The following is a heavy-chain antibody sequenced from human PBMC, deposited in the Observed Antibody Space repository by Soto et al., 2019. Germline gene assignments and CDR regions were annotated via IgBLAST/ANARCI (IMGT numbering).Heavy chain of an antibody. CDR3: ARRAAGTIDY. Sequence: QVQLVESGGGVVQPGRSLRLSCAASGFTFSSYAMHWVRQAPGKGLEWVAVISYDGSNKYYADSVKGRFTISRDNSKNTLYRQMNSLRAEDTAVYYCARRAAGTIDYWGQGTLVTVSS. V-gene: IGHV3-30-3*01. CDR2: ISYDGSNK. J-gene: IGHJ4*02. CDR1: GFTFSSYA. D-gene: IGHD6-13*01.